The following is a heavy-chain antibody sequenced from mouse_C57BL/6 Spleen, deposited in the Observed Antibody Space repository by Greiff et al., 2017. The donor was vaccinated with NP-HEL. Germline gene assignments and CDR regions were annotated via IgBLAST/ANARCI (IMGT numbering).Heavy chain of an antibody. V-gene: IGHV1-69*01. Sequence: QVQLQQPGAELVMPGASVKLSCKASGYTFTSYWMHWVKQRPGQGLEWIGEIDPSDGYTNYNQKFKGKSTLTVDKSSSTAYMQLSSLTSEDSAVYYCARGIATVGYFDVWGTGTTVTVSS. J-gene: IGHJ1*03. D-gene: IGHD1-1*01. CDR2: IDPSDGYT. CDR3: ARGIATVGYFDV. CDR1: GYTFTSYW.